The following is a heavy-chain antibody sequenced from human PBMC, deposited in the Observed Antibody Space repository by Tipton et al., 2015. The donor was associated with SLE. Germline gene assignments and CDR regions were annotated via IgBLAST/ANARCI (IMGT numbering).Heavy chain of an antibody. D-gene: IGHD3-3*01. CDR3: ARSGSGAGGFDY. CDR1: GGSISSSSYY. V-gene: IGHV4-61*05. CDR2: IYYSGST. J-gene: IGHJ4*02. Sequence: LRLSCTVSGGSISSSSYYWGWIRQPPGKGLEWIGYIYYSGSTNYNPSLKSRVTISVDTSKNQLSLKLSSVTAADTAVYYCARSGSGAGGFDYWGQGTLVTVSS.